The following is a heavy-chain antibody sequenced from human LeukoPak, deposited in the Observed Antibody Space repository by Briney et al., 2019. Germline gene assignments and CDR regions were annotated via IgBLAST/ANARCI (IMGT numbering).Heavy chain of an antibody. Sequence: GGSLRLSCAASGFIFDKYAMSLVRQAPGKGLEWVSTISGSGITTFYADSVKGRFTISRDTSGNTLHLHMNSLRAEDTAVYYCAKVDSGIVRRYYFDFWGQGTLVTLSS. D-gene: IGHD3-22*01. CDR3: AKVDSGIVRRYYFDF. J-gene: IGHJ4*02. CDR1: GFIFDKYA. V-gene: IGHV3-23*01. CDR2: ISGSGITT.